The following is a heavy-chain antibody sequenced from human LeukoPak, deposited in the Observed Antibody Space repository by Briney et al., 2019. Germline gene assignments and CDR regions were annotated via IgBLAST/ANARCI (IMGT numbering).Heavy chain of an antibody. CDR3: ATAGAAAGGYYFDY. Sequence: ASVKVSCKVSGYTFTDYYMHWVQQAPGKGLEWMGLVDPEDGETIYAEKFQGRVTITADMSTDTAYMELSSPRSEDTAVYYCATAGAAAGGYYFDYWGQGTLVTVSS. D-gene: IGHD6-13*01. J-gene: IGHJ4*02. CDR1: GYTFTDYY. V-gene: IGHV1-69-2*01. CDR2: VDPEDGET.